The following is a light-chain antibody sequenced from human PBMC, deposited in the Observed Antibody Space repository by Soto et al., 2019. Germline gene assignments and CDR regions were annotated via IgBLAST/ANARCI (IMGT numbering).Light chain of an antibody. CDR1: SSDVGGYNY. J-gene: IGLJ3*02. V-gene: IGLV2-14*01. Sequence: QSALTQPASVSGSPGQSITISCTGTSSDVGGYNYVSWYQQHPGKAPKLMIYEVSNRPSGVSNRFSGSKSGNTASLTISGLQAEDEADYYCSSHISSSTLVFGGGTKLTVL. CDR3: SSHISSSTLV. CDR2: EVS.